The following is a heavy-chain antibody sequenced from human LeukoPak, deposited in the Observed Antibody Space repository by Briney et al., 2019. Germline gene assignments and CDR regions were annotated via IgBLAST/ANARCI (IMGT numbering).Heavy chain of an antibody. J-gene: IGHJ6*02. D-gene: IGHD3-22*01. CDR2: ISAYNGNT. Sequence: ASVKVPCKASGYTFTSYGISWVRQAPGQGLEWMGWISAYNGNTNYAQKLQGRVTMTTDTSTSTAYMELGSLRSDDTAVYYCARTYYYDSSGYQIPIPMDVWGQGTTVTVSS. CDR3: ARTYYYDSSGYQIPIPMDV. CDR1: GYTFTSYG. V-gene: IGHV1-18*01.